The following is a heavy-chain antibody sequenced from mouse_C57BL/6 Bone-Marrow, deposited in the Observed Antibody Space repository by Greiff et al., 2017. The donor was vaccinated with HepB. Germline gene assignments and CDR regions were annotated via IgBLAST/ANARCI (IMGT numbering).Heavy chain of an antibody. J-gene: IGHJ3*01. CDR3: TRERDYDGSFAY. V-gene: IGHV5-9-1*02. D-gene: IGHD2-4*01. Sequence: EVKVVESGEGLVKPGGSLKLSCAASGFTFSSYAMSWVRQTPEKRLEWVAYISSGGDYIYYADTVKGRFTISRDNARNTLYLQMSSLKSEDTAMYYCTRERDYDGSFAYWGQGTLVTVSA. CDR1: GFTFSSYA. CDR2: ISSGGDYI.